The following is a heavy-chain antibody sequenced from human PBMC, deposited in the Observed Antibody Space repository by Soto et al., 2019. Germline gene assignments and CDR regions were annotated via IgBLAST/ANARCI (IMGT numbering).Heavy chain of an antibody. V-gene: IGHV4-59*12. CDR2: FYYSGTT. Sequence: ETLSLTCTVSGGSITSYYWTWIRQPPGKGLEWIGYFYYSGTTNYNPSLKSRVTISADTSKSQFSLKLSSVTAADTAVYYCARVPDVWGQGTTVTVSS. CDR1: GGSITSYY. CDR3: ARVPDV. J-gene: IGHJ6*02.